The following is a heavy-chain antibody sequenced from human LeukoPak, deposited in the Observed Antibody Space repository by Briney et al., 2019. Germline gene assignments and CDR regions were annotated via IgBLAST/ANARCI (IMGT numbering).Heavy chain of an antibody. CDR2: SYYSGST. Sequence: SETLSLTCSVSGDSISTYYWTWIRQPPGKGLEWIGSSYYSGSTNYNPSLKSRVTISVDTSKNQFSLKLNSVTAADTAVYYCASRISSGSSWYRPFDYWGQGILVTVSS. V-gene: IGHV4-59*01. CDR1: GDSISTYY. CDR3: ASRISSGSSWYRPFDY. J-gene: IGHJ4*02. D-gene: IGHD6-13*01.